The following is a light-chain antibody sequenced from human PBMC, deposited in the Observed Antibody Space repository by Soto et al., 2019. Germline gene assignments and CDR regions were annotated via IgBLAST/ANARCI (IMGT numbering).Light chain of an antibody. V-gene: IGLV1-44*01. CDR3: SAWDDSLNGGV. J-gene: IGLJ3*02. CDR2: SDD. Sequence: QSVLTQPPSASGTPGQSVTISCSGSNSNIGENTVNWYQQLPGTAPKVLIYSDDQRPSGVPDRFSGSKSRTSASLAISGLQSEDEADYYCSAWDDSLNGGVFGGGTKLTVL. CDR1: NSNIGENT.